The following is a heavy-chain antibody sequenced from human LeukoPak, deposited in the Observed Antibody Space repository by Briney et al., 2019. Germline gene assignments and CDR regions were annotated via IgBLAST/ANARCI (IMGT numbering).Heavy chain of an antibody. CDR3: ARDPSIAAAGTATSIGD. V-gene: IGHV1-2*02. D-gene: IGHD6-13*01. CDR1: GYTFTGYY. J-gene: IGHJ3*01. CDR2: INPNSGGT. Sequence: ASVEVSYKASGYTFTGYYMHWVRQAPGQGLEWMGWINPNSGGTNYAQKFQGRVTMTRDTSISTAYMELSRLRSDDTAVYYCARDPSIAAAGTATSIGDWGQGTMVTVSS.